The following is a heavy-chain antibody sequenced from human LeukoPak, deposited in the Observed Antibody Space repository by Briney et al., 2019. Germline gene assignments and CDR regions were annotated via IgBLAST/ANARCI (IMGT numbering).Heavy chain of an antibody. Sequence: GASVKVSCKASGYTFTGYYMHWVRQAPGQGLEWMGWINPNSGGTNYAQKFQGRVTMTRDTSISTAYMELSRLRSDDTAVYYCARGGPIPSSSSSREYYLDYWGQGTLVTVSS. J-gene: IGHJ4*02. CDR1: GYTFTGYY. CDR2: INPNSGGT. D-gene: IGHD6-6*01. CDR3: ARGGPIPSSSSSREYYLDY. V-gene: IGHV1-2*02.